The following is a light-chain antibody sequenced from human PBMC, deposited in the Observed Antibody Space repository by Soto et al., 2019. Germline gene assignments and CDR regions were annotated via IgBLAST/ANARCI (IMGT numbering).Light chain of an antibody. CDR1: TGAVTSGYY. Sequence: QTVVTQEPSLTVSPGGTVTLTCASSTGAVTSGYYPNWFQQKPGQAPRPLIYNTSNKHSWTPARFSGSLLGGNAALTLSGVQPEDEAEYFCLLYYGAAGVFGGGTKVTVL. V-gene: IGLV7-43*01. J-gene: IGLJ2*01. CDR2: NTS. CDR3: LLYYGAAGV.